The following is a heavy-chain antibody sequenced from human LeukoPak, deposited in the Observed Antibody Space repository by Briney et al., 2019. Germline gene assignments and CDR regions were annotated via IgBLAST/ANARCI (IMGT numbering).Heavy chain of an antibody. J-gene: IGHJ4*02. D-gene: IGHD6-19*01. Sequence: GGSLRLSCAASGFIFSNYGMHWVRQAPGKGLEWVAVISYDGGDINYADSVKGRFTISRDNSKNTLFLQMSSLRLEDTAVYYCANTFIAVAVPDCWGQGTLVTVSS. CDR3: ANTFIAVAVPDC. V-gene: IGHV3-30*18. CDR1: GFIFSNYG. CDR2: ISYDGGDI.